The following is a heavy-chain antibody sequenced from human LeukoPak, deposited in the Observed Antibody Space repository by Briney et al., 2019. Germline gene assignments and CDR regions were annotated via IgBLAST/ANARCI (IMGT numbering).Heavy chain of an antibody. J-gene: IGHJ4*02. CDR3: ARDIPTVTTSFDY. CDR1: GYTFTGYY. V-gene: IGHV1-2*02. Sequence: ASVKVSCKASGYTFTGYYIHWVRQAPGQGLEWMGWINPNSGGTNYAQKFQGRVTMTRDTSISTAYMELSRLRSDDTAVYYCARDIPTVTTSFDYWGQGTLVTVSS. D-gene: IGHD4-17*01. CDR2: INPNSGGT.